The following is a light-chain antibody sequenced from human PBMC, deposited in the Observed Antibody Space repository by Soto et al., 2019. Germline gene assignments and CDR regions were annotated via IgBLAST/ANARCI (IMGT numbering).Light chain of an antibody. CDR2: KVS. V-gene: IGKV2-30*02. CDR3: MQGTHWPWT. CDR1: QSLVHSDGNTY. Sequence: DVVLTQSPLSLPVILGQPASISCRSSQSLVHSDGNTYLSWFQQRPGQSPRRLIYKVSNRDSGVPDRFSGSGSGTDFTLKISRVEAEDVGIYYCMQGTHWPWTFGQGTKVEIK. J-gene: IGKJ1*01.